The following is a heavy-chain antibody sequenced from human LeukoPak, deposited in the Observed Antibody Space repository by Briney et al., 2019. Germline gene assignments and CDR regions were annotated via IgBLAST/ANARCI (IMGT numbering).Heavy chain of an antibody. CDR2: IYTSGST. Sequence: SETLSLTCTVSGGSISSGSYYWSWIRQPAGKGLEWIGRIYTSGSTNYNPSLKSRVTISVDTSKNQFSLKLSSVTAADTAVYYCARAHRPPWFDLWGRGTLVTVSS. V-gene: IGHV4-61*02. J-gene: IGHJ2*01. CDR1: GGSISSGSYY. CDR3: ARAHRPPWFDL.